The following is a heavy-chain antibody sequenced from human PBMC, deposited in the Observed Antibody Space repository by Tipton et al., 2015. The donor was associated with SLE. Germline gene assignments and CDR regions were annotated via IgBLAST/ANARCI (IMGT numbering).Heavy chain of an antibody. J-gene: IGHJ3*02. CDR2: IYYSGST. D-gene: IGHD2-8*02. V-gene: IGHV4-59*01. CDR1: GGSISSYY. Sequence: TLSLTCTVPGGSISSYYWSWIRQPPGKGLEWIGYIYYSGSTNYNPSLKSRVTISADTSKNQFSLKLSSVTAADTAVYYCGGWWHDAFDIWGQGTMVTVSS. CDR3: GGWWHDAFDI.